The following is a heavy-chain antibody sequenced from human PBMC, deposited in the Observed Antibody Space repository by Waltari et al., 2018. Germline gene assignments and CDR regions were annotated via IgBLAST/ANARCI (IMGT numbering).Heavy chain of an antibody. D-gene: IGHD4-17*01. CDR2: IYSNGRT. Sequence: QVQLQESGPGLVKPSQTLSLTCTVPDDSINSSHYYWSWIRQPAGKGLEYIGRIYSNGRTDYNPSLKSRVTISIDTSKKQFSLEVTSATAADTAVYYCARGTVTTFRNNWFESWGQGSLVIVSS. CDR3: ARGTVTTFRNNWFES. CDR1: DDSINSSHYY. J-gene: IGHJ5*01. V-gene: IGHV4-61*02.